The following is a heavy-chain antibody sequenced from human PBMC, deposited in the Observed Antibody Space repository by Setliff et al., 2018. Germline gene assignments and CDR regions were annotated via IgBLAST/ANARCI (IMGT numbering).Heavy chain of an antibody. D-gene: IGHD2-8*01. CDR2: ISAYNGKT. V-gene: IGHV1-18*01. CDR1: GYTLSNSI. Sequence: ASVKVSCKASGYTLSNSILSWVRQAPGQGLEWMGWISAYNGKTYFAQKFQDRIPLTTDTSTNTGYLELRGLRSDDTAVYYCLRLVRYCTKIACQATSGDEVWGLGTLVTVSS. J-gene: IGHJ4*02. CDR3: LRLVRYCTKIACQATSGDEV.